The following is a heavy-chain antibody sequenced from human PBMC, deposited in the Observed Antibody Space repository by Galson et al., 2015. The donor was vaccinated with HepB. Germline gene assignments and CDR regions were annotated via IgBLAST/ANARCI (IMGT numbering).Heavy chain of an antibody. Sequence: SLRLSCAASGFTFSSYAMHWVRQAPGKGLEWVAVISYDGSNKYYADSVKGRFTISRDNSKNTLYLQMNSLRAEDTAVYYCARDSGGVRAPYYFDYWGQGTLVTVSS. CDR1: GFTFSSYA. CDR3: ARDSGGVRAPYYFDY. J-gene: IGHJ4*02. V-gene: IGHV3-30*04. D-gene: IGHD3-10*01. CDR2: ISYDGSNK.